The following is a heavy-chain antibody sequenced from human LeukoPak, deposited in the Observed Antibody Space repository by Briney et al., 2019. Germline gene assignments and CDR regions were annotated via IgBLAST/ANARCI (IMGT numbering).Heavy chain of an antibody. CDR1: GGSMRSYY. J-gene: IGHJ4*02. V-gene: IGHV4-59*08. CDR3: AKMGNPATVTADY. CDR2: ISYSGST. D-gene: IGHD4-17*01. Sequence: SETLSLTCTVSGGSMRSYYWSWIRQPPGKGLEWIGYISYSGSTIYNPSLKSRVTISVDTSENQFSLKLNSVTAADTAVYYCAKMGNPATVTADYWGQGTLVTASS.